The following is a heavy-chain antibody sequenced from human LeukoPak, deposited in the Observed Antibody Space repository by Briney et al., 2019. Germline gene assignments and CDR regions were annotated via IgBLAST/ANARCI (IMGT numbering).Heavy chain of an antibody. CDR2: MNPNSGNT. CDR1: GYTFTSYD. J-gene: IGHJ4*02. D-gene: IGHD2-2*01. Sequence: VASVKVSCKASGYTFTSYDINWVRQATGQGLEWMGWMNPNSGNTGYAQKFQGRVTMTRNTSISTAYMELSSLRSEDTAVYYCARAPDPLGYCRSTSCYEPDYWGQGTLVTVSS. V-gene: IGHV1-8*01. CDR3: ARAPDPLGYCRSTSCYEPDY.